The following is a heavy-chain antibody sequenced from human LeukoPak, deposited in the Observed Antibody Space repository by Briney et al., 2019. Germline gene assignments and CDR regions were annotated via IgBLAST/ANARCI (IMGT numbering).Heavy chain of an antibody. CDR3: AKKETKYGPGRSYMAV. J-gene: IGHJ6*03. Sequence: GGSLRLSCAASGFTFSSFAMTWVRQAPGKGLEWVSSISGSGVSTYLADSVKGRFTVSRDNSKDTLYLQMDSMRADDTAVYFCAKKETKYGPGRSYMAVWGKGTTVTVSS. D-gene: IGHD1-7*01. CDR2: ISGSGVST. CDR1: GFTFSSFA. V-gene: IGHV3-23*01.